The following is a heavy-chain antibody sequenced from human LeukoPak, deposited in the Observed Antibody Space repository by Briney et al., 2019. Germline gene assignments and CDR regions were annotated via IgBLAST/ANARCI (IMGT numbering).Heavy chain of an antibody. CDR3: ARAHPSSDYYYYAMDV. D-gene: IGHD3-22*01. V-gene: IGHV3-23*01. Sequence: QXGGSLRLSCAASGFTFSSYAMSWVRQAPGKGLEWVSAISGSGGSTYYADSVKGQFTISRDNSKNTLYLQMNSLRAEDTAVYYCARAHPSSDYYYYAMDVWGQGTTVTVSS. CDR1: GFTFSSYA. CDR2: ISGSGGST. J-gene: IGHJ6*02.